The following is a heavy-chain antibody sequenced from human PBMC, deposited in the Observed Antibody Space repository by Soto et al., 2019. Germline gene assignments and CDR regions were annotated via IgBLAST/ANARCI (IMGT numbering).Heavy chain of an antibody. CDR2: IIAYNGNT. J-gene: IGHJ3*02. D-gene: IGHD2-15*01. V-gene: IGHV1-18*01. CDR3: ASILGYCSGGSCPWAFDI. CDR1: FYTFTCYG. Sequence: AAVKVSCKASFYTFTCYGISSVRQAPGQGLEWMGWIIAYNGNTNYAQKLHGRVTMTTDTSTSTAYMELRSLRSDDTAVYYCASILGYCSGGSCPWAFDIWGQGTMVTVSS.